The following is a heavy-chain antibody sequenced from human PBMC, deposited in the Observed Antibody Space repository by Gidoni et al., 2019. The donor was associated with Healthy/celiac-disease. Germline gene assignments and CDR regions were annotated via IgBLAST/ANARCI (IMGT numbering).Heavy chain of an antibody. D-gene: IGHD6-19*01. CDR3: ARDGQWLVTLLFDY. Sequence: EVQLVESGGGLVQPGGSLRLSCAASGFTFSSYWMSWVRQAPGKGLEWVANIKQDGSEKYYVDSVKGRFTISRDNAKNSLYLQMNSLRAEDTAVYYCARDGQWLVTLLFDYWGQGTLVTVSS. V-gene: IGHV3-7*01. CDR2: IKQDGSEK. CDR1: GFTFSSYW. J-gene: IGHJ4*02.